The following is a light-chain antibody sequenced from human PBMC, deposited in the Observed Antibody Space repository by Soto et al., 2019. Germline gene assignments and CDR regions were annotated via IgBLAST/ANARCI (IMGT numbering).Light chain of an antibody. CDR1: DIARKT. CDR3: QVWDISSDHHV. Sequence: LTQPPSVSVAPGQTARITCGGNDIARKTVHWYQQKPGQAPVLVVYDDDERPSGIPERFSGSNSGNTATLTISRVEAGDEADYYCQVWDISSDHHVFGTGTKLNVL. CDR2: DDD. V-gene: IGLV3-21*02. J-gene: IGLJ1*01.